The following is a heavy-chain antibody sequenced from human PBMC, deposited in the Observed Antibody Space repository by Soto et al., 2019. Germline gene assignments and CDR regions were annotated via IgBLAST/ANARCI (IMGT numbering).Heavy chain of an antibody. CDR1: GFSLSTYHMG. Sequence: QITLKESGPTLVRPAQTLTLTCAFSGFSLSTYHMGVAWIRQPPGNALEWLALIYWDDDKRYSPSLKDRLAISKDTSSNQVVLTITNMDPGDTATYFCAHARDYDLLTFDHWGPGTLVTVSS. CDR3: AHARDYDLLTFDH. V-gene: IGHV2-5*02. D-gene: IGHD4-17*01. CDR2: IYWDDDK. J-gene: IGHJ4*02.